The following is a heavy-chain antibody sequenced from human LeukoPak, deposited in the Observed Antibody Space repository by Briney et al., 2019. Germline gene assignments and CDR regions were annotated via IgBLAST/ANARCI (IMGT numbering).Heavy chain of an antibody. V-gene: IGHV4-38-2*02. J-gene: IGHJ4*02. CDR1: GYSISSGYY. CDR2: IYHSGST. CDR3: ARDRGAQVAEFGVDY. Sequence: PSETLSLTCTVSGYSISSGYYWGWIRQPPGKGLEWIGSIYHSGSTYYNPSLKSRVTISVDTSKNQFSLKLSSVTAADTAVYYCARDRGAQVAEFGVDYWGQGTLVTVSS. D-gene: IGHD3-16*01.